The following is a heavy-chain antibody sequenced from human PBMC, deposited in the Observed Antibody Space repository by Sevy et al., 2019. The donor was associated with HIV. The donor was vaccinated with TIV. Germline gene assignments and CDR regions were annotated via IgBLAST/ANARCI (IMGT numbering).Heavy chain of an antibody. CDR1: GYTFTVYY. Sequence: ASVKVSCKASGYTFTVYYMHWVRQAPGQGLEWMGRINPNSGDRNYAQKFQGRVTMTRDTSISTAYMELSRLRSDDTAVYYCARALHIIAARPGACDYWGQGTLVTVSS. CDR2: INPNSGDR. J-gene: IGHJ4*02. V-gene: IGHV1-2*06. D-gene: IGHD6-6*01. CDR3: ARALHIIAARPGACDY.